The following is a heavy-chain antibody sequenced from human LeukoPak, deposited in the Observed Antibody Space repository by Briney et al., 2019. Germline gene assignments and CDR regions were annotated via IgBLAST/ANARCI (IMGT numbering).Heavy chain of an antibody. V-gene: IGHV3-30*02. D-gene: IGHD3-22*01. CDR2: IRYDGSNK. CDR3: AKDARIYYDSSGYYDY. Sequence: GGSLRLSCAASGFTFSSYGMHWVRQAPGKGLEWVAFIRYDGSNKYYADSVKGRFTISRDNSKNTPYLQMNSLRAEDTAVYYCAKDARIYYDSSGYYDYWGQGTLVTVSS. CDR1: GFTFSSYG. J-gene: IGHJ4*02.